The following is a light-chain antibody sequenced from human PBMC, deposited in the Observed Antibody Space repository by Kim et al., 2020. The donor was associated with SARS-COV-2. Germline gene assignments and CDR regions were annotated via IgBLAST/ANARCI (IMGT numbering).Light chain of an antibody. J-gene: IGLJ3*02. CDR1: NIGSKS. V-gene: IGLV3-21*04. Sequence: SYELTQPPSVSVAPGKTARITCWGNNIGSKSVHWYQQKPGQAPVLVIYYDSDRPSGIPERFSGSNSGNTATLTISRVEAVDEADYYCQVWDSSSDRVFGG. CDR3: QVWDSSSDRV. CDR2: YDS.